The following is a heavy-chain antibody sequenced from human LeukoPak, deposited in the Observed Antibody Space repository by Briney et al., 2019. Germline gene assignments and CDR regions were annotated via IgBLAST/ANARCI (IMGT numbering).Heavy chain of an antibody. CDR1: GGSISSYY. J-gene: IGHJ4*02. CDR2: IYYSGST. CDR3: ARRHSYGYVDY. Sequence: SETLSLTCTVSGGSISSYYWSWIRQPPGKGLEWIGYIYYSGSTNYNPSLKSRVTISVDTSKNQFSLKLSSVTAADTAVYYCARRHSYGYVDYWGQGTLVTVSS. D-gene: IGHD5-18*01. V-gene: IGHV4-59*08.